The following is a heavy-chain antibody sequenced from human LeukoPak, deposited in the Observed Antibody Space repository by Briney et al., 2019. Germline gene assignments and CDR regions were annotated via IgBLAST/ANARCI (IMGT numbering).Heavy chain of an antibody. CDR3: ARLRMATTMTTYWFDP. D-gene: IGHD4-17*01. CDR1: GYSFTSYW. J-gene: IGHJ5*02. Sequence: GESLKISCKGSGYSFTSYWIGWVRQMPGKGLEWMGIIYPGDSDTRYSPSFQGQVTISADKSISTAYLQWSSLKASDTAMYYCARLRMATTMTTYWFDPWGQGTLVTVSS. CDR2: IYPGDSDT. V-gene: IGHV5-51*01.